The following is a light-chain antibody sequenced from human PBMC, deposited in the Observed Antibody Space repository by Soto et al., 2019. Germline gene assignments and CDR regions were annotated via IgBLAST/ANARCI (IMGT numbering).Light chain of an antibody. J-gene: IGLJ2*01. CDR3: CSYAGSYTLV. CDR2: DVS. CDR1: SSDVGGYNY. Sequence: VLTQPRSVSGSPGQSVTISCTGTSSDVGGYNYVSWYQQHPGKAPKLMIYDVSKRPSGVPDRFSGSKSGNTASLTISGLQAEDEADYYCCSYAGSYTLVFGGGTKLTVL. V-gene: IGLV2-11*01.